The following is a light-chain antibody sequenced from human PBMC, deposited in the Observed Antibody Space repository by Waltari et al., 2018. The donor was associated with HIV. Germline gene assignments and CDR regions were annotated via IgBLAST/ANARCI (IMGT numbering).Light chain of an antibody. V-gene: IGLV1-40*01. Sequence: QSVPMQPPSVPGAPGQRVTMSCAGTNPNIGAGHDLHGSQQLPGTAPKCLIYANANRPSGVPDRFSGSKSGTSASLAITGLQAEDEADYYCQSFDTSLGVVFGGGTKVTVL. CDR3: QSFDTSLGVV. CDR2: ANA. CDR1: NPNIGAGHD. J-gene: IGLJ2*01.